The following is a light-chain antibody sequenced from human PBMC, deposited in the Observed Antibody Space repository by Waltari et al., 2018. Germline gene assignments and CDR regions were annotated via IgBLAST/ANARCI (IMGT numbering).Light chain of an antibody. Sequence: DIQMTQSPSTLSASVGDRVTITCRASQSISNWLAWYQQKPGKAPKPLIYKASSLESGVPARFSGSGSGTDFTLTISSLQPDDFATYYCQQRNSYPLTFGEGTKVEIK. J-gene: IGKJ1*01. CDR1: QSISNW. CDR3: QQRNSYPLT. CDR2: KAS. V-gene: IGKV1-5*03.